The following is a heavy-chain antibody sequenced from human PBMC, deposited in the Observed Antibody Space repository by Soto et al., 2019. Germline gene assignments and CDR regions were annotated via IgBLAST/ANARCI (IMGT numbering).Heavy chain of an antibody. D-gene: IGHD1-7*01. Sequence: HPGGSLRLSCAASGFTFSSYWMSWVRQAPGKGLEWVANIKQDGSEKYYVDSVKGRFTISRDNAKNSLYLQMNSLRAEDTAVYYCSSGLRELLWGTYYYYYYMDVWGKGTTVTVSS. CDR3: SSGLRELLWGTYYYYYYMDV. V-gene: IGHV3-7*01. J-gene: IGHJ6*03. CDR1: GFTFSSYW. CDR2: IKQDGSEK.